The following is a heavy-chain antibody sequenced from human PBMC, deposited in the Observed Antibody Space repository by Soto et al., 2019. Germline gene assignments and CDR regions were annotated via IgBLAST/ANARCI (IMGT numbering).Heavy chain of an antibody. D-gene: IGHD6-19*01. CDR3: AKDRRLYSSGWECDY. J-gene: IGHJ4*02. CDR1: GYTFTGYY. Sequence: ASVKVSCKASGYTFTGYYMHWVRQAPGQGLEWMGWINPNSGGTNYAQKFQGRVTMTRDTSISTVYMELSSVRSDDTAVYFCAKDRRLYSSGWECDYWGQGTLVTVSS. CDR2: INPNSGGT. V-gene: IGHV1-2*02.